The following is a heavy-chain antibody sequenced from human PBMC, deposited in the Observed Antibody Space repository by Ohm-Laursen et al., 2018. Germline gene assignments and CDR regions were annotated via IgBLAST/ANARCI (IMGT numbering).Heavy chain of an antibody. Sequence: SLRLSCAASGFTFSDYGMHWVRQAPGKGLEWVSSISSSSSYIYYADSVKGRFTISRDNAKNSLYLQMNSLRAEDTAVYYCARDRAFDIWGQGTMVTVSS. CDR3: ARDRAFDI. J-gene: IGHJ3*02. CDR2: ISSSSSYI. V-gene: IGHV3-21*01. CDR1: GFTFSDYG.